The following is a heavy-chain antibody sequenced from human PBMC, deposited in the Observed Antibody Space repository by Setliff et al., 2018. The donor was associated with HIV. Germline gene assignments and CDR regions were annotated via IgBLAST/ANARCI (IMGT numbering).Heavy chain of an antibody. CDR3: ARGGAYCGGDCYPYWYFDL. CDR2: IRYDGSNT. V-gene: IGHV3-30*02. CDR1: GFTFSNYG. D-gene: IGHD2-21*02. Sequence: GGSLRLSCVASGFTFSNYGMHWVRQAPGKGLEWVAFIRYDGSNTYYVDSVKGRFTISRDNAKNSLYLQMNSLRAEDTAVYYCARGGAYCGGDCYPYWYFDLWGRGTLVTVSS. J-gene: IGHJ2*01.